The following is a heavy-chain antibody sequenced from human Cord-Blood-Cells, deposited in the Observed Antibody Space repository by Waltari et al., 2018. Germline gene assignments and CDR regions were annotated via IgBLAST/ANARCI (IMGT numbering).Heavy chain of an antibody. CDR3: ARGNYDILTGYYSN. CDR1: GGSFSGNY. D-gene: IGHD3-9*01. Sequence: QVQLQQWGAGLLKPSETLSLTCAVYGGSFSGNYWSWLRHPPGQGLEWSGEINHSGSTNYNPSLKSRVTISVDTSKNQFSLKLSSVTAAYTAVYYCARGNYDILTGYYSNWGQGTLVTVSS. CDR2: INHSGST. J-gene: IGHJ4*02. V-gene: IGHV4-34*01.